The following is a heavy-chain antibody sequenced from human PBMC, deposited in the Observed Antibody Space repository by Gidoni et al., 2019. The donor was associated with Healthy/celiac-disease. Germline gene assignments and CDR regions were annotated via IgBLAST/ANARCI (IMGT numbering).Heavy chain of an antibody. V-gene: IGHV3-7*03. Sequence: EVQLVESGGGLVQPGGSLRLSCAAPGFTFSSYWMSWVRQAPGKGLEWVANIKQDGSEKYYVDSVKGRFTISRDNAKNSLYLQMNSLRAEDTAVYYCARDEKVRDVVVVAARHVYYYYGMDVWGQGTTVTVSS. CDR3: ARDEKVRDVVVVAARHVYYYYGMDV. D-gene: IGHD2-15*01. J-gene: IGHJ6*02. CDR1: GFTFSSYW. CDR2: IKQDGSEK.